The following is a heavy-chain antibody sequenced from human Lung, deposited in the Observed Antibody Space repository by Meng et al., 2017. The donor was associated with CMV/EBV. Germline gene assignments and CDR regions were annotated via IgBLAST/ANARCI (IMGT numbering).Heavy chain of an antibody. CDR2: IRYDGSNK. Sequence: GESLKISCAASGFTFSSFGMHWVRQAPGNGLEWVAFIRYDGSNKYYADSANGRFSISRDNSKNTLYLQMNSLRAEDTAVYYCAKDRVVVVPAVDAFDIWGQGXMVTVSS. CDR3: AKDRVVVVPAVDAFDI. CDR1: GFTFSSFG. J-gene: IGHJ3*02. D-gene: IGHD2-2*01. V-gene: IGHV3-30*02.